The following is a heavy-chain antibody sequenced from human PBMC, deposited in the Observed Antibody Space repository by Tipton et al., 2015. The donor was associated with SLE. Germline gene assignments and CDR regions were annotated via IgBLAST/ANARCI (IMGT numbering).Heavy chain of an antibody. J-gene: IGHJ4*02. CDR2: IYTSGST. V-gene: IGHV4-61*02. CDR1: GGSISSGSYY. CDR3: ARGRYCSGGSCQGVFDY. Sequence: TLSLTCTVSGGSISSGSYYWSWIRQPAGKALEWIGRIYTSGSTNYNPSLKSRVTISVDTSKNQFSLKLSSVTAADTAVYYCARGRYCSGGSCQGVFDYWGQGTLVTVSS. D-gene: IGHD2-15*01.